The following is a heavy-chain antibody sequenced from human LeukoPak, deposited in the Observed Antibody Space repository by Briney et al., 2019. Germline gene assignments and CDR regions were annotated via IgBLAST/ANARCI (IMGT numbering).Heavy chain of an antibody. CDR1: GYIFTNYG. Sequence: ASVKVSCTASGYIFTNYGISWVRQAPGQGLEWMGWISAYNGNTNYAQKLQGRVTMTTDTSTSTAYMELRSLRSDDTAVYYCARDQRLRARAFDIWGQGTMVTVSS. CDR2: ISAYNGNT. CDR3: ARDQRLRARAFDI. V-gene: IGHV1-18*04. J-gene: IGHJ3*02. D-gene: IGHD6-25*01.